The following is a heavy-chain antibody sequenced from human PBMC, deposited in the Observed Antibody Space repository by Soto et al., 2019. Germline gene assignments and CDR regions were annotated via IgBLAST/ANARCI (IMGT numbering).Heavy chain of an antibody. D-gene: IGHD6-6*01. CDR3: ARGPGIAAQGFVDY. CDR1: GFTFSSYA. Sequence: QAQLVESGGGVVQPGRSLRLSCAASGFTFSSYAMHWVRPAPGKGLEWVAVISYDGSNKYYADSVKGRFTISRDNSKNTLYLQMNSLRAEDTAVYYCARGPGIAAQGFVDYWGQGTLVTVSS. CDR2: ISYDGSNK. J-gene: IGHJ4*02. V-gene: IGHV3-30-3*01.